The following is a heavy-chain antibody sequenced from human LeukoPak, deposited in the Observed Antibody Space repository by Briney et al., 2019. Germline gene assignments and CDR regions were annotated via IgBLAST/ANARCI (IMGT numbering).Heavy chain of an antibody. J-gene: IGHJ4*02. Sequence: PSETLSLTCTVSGGSINNYYWSWIRQSPGKGLEWIGFIYYTGSTNYNPSLKSRVTISVDTSKNQFSLKLSSVTAADTTVYYCAKEGFRVYWGQGTLVTVSS. V-gene: IGHV4-59*01. CDR3: AKEGFRVY. CDR2: IYYTGST. CDR1: GGSINNYY.